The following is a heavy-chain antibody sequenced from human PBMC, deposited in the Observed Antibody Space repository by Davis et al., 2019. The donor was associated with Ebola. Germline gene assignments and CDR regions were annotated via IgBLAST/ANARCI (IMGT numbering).Heavy chain of an antibody. J-gene: IGHJ6*02. D-gene: IGHD6-6*01. CDR3: ARDIMDSSSVFFYYYGMDV. CDR2: ISYDGSNK. CDR1: GFTFSSYA. V-gene: IGHV3-30-3*01. Sequence: GGSLRLSCAASGFTFSSYAMHWVRQAPGKGLEWVAVISYDGSNKYYADSVKGRFTISRDNSKNTLYLQMNSLRAEDTAVYYCARDIMDSSSVFFYYYGMDVWGQGTTVTVSS.